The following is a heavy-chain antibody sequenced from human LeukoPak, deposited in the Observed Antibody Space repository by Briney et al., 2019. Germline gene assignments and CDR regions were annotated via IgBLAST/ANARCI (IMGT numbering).Heavy chain of an antibody. D-gene: IGHD3-10*02. CDR3: ATVMLGEPTLAFDY. CDR1: GYTLTELS. CDR2: FDPEDGET. Sequence: ASVKVPCKVSGYTLTELSMHWVRQAPGKGLEWMGGFDPEDGETIYAQKFQGRVTMTEDTSTDTAYMELSSLRSEDTAVYYCATVMLGEPTLAFDYWGQGTLVTVSS. V-gene: IGHV1-24*01. J-gene: IGHJ4*02.